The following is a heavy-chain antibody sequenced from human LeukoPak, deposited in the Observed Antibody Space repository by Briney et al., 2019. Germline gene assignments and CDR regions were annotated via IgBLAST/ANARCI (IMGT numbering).Heavy chain of an antibody. Sequence: SETLSLTCTVSGGSTSSGDYYWSWIRQPPGKGLEWIGYIYYSGSTYYNPSLKSRVTISVDTSKNQFSLKLSSVTAADTAVYYCARDRLRNRKGFDPWGQGTLVTVSS. J-gene: IGHJ5*02. V-gene: IGHV4-30-4*08. CDR3: ARDRLRNRKGFDP. D-gene: IGHD5-12*01. CDR2: IYYSGST. CDR1: GGSTSSGDYY.